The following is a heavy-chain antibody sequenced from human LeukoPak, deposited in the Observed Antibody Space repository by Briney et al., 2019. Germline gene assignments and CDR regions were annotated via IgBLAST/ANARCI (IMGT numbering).Heavy chain of an antibody. CDR3: AKESGKFDY. Sequence: PGGSLRLSCVVCGINFADYAMHWVRQPPGKGPEGVSLISAEGGSTFSAASVKGRFSISRDNSKNSLYLQMNSMRSEDTAMYYCAKESGKFDYWGQGALVAVSS. J-gene: IGHJ4*02. V-gene: IGHV3-43*02. CDR1: GINFADYA. CDR2: ISAEGGST.